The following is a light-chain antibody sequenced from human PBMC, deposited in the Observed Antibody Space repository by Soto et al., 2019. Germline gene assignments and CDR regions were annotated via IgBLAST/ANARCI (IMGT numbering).Light chain of an antibody. Sequence: DIQMTQSPSSLSASVGDRVTITCRASQSISSYLNWYQQKPGKAPKLLIYAASSLQSGVPSKFIGSGTGTDFTLTISSLQPEDFSTYTCQQSYSTPTFGQGTKVALK. CDR1: QSISSY. CDR2: AAS. J-gene: IGKJ1*01. V-gene: IGKV1-39*01. CDR3: QQSYSTPT.